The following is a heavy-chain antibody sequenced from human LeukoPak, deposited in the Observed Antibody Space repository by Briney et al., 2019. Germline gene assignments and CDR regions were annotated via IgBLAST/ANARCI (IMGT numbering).Heavy chain of an antibody. CDR2: IYYTGSA. V-gene: IGHV4-59*01. J-gene: IGHJ5*02. Sequence: SETLSLTCTVSGASITSDYWSWIRQPPGKGLEWIGNIYYTGSANYNPSLMSRVTISLDMSYNHFSLKLSSVAAADTAVYYCARGEWWFDPWGQGTLVTVSS. D-gene: IGHD2-8*01. CDR1: GASITSDY. CDR3: ARGEWWFDP.